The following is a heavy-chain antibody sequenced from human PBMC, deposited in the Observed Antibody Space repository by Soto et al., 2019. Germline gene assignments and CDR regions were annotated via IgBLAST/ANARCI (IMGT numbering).Heavy chain of an antibody. CDR1: GGSISSSSYY. CDR2: IYYSGST. Sequence: SETLSLTCTVSGGSISSSSYYWGWIRQPPGKGLEWIGSIYYSGSTYYNPSLKSRVTISADTSKNQFSLKLSPVTAADTAVYYCVRHSTVTTGYFHYWGQGTLVTVSS. CDR3: VRHSTVTTGYFHY. V-gene: IGHV4-39*01. D-gene: IGHD4-17*01. J-gene: IGHJ1*01.